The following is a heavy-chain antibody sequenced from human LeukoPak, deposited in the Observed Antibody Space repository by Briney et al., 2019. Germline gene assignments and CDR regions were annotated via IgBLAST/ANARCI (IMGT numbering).Heavy chain of an antibody. V-gene: IGHV1-8*01. Sequence: ASVKVSCKTSGYSFNIYEINWVRQATGQGLEWMGWVNPNSGDTDYAQKFQGRLTMTRNTSISTAYMELSGLRLEETAVYYCSRGPRFDPWGQGTQVTVSS. CDR3: SRGPRFDP. CDR2: VNPNSGDT. J-gene: IGHJ5*02. CDR1: GYSFNIYE.